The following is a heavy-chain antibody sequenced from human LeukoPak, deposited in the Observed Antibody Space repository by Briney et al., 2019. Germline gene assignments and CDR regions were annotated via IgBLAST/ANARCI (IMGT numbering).Heavy chain of an antibody. Sequence: ASVKVSCKASGYTFSNYAVHWVRQAPGQRLEWMGWINAGNGNTKCSQKFQGRVTITRDTSASTAYLELSSLTSEDTAVYYCARDRRGYYYYYGMDVWGQGTTVTVSS. J-gene: IGHJ6*02. V-gene: IGHV1-3*01. D-gene: IGHD2/OR15-2a*01. CDR2: INAGNGNT. CDR3: ARDRRGYYYYYGMDV. CDR1: GYTFSNYA.